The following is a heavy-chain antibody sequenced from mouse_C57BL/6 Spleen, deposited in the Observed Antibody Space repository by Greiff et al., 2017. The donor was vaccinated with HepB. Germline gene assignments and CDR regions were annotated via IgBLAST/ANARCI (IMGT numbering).Heavy chain of an antibody. CDR1: GFTFSNYW. D-gene: IGHD4-1*01. CDR2: IRLKSDNYAT. CDR3: TVTERDWYFDV. J-gene: IGHJ1*03. V-gene: IGHV6-3*01. Sequence: EVMLVESGGGLVQPGGSMKLSCVASGFTFSNYWMNWVRQSPEKGLEWVAQIRLKSDNYATHYAESVKGRFTISRDDSKSSVYLQMNNLRAEDTGIYYCTVTERDWYFDVWGTGTTVTVSS.